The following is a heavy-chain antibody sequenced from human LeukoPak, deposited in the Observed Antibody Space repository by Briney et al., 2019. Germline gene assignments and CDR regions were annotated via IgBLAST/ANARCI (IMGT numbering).Heavy chain of an antibody. V-gene: IGHV3-23*01. D-gene: IGHD5-18*01. CDR3: AKARTRGYSYGSFDY. CDR2: ISGSGDST. CDR1: GFTLRSYV. J-gene: IGHJ4*02. Sequence: GESLRLSCVASGFTLRSYVMNWVRQTPGKGLEWVSSISGSGDSTFYADSVKGRFSTSRDNSKNTLYLQVNGLRTEDTAVYYCAKARTRGYSYGSFDYWGQGTLVTVSS.